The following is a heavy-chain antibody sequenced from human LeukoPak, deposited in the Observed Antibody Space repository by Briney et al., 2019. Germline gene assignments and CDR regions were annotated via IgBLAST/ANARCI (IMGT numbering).Heavy chain of an antibody. D-gene: IGHD3-22*01. CDR2: IYYSGST. CDR3: ARHDDSSGYYPYLDY. J-gene: IGHJ4*02. Sequence: PSETLSLTCTVSGGSSSSYYWSWIRQPPGKGLEWIGYIYYSGSTNYNPSLKSRVTISVDTSKNQFSLKLSSVTAADTAVYYCARHDDSSGYYPYLDYWGQGTLVTVSS. CDR1: GGSSSSYY. V-gene: IGHV4-59*01.